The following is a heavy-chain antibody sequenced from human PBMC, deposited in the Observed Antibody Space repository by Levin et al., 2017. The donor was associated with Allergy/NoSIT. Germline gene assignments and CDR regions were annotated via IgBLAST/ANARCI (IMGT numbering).Heavy chain of an antibody. CDR3: ARDPMTTVTTRLDAFDI. CDR1: GYTFTAYY. D-gene: IGHD4-17*01. V-gene: IGHV1-2*02. CDR2: INPNSGDT. J-gene: IGHJ3*02. Sequence: PGESLKISCKASGYTFTAYYIHWVRQAPGQGLEWMGWINPNSGDTNYAQKFQGRVTMTRDPSISTAYMELSRLRSDDTAVYYCARDPMTTVTTRLDAFDIWGQGTMVTVSS.